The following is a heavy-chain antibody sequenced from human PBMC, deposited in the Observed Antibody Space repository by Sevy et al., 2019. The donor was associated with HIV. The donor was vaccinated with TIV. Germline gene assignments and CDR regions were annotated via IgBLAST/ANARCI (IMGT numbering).Heavy chain of an antibody. Sequence: GGSLRLSCEASGFTFRNYAMNWVRQAPGKGLEWVSGISGSGGTTYYADSVKGRFTVSRDHSKNTLYLQMNSLRAEDTAVYYCAKDQASDYDFWSGYLYYDYGRDVRGQGTTVTVSS. CDR2: ISGSGGTT. D-gene: IGHD3-3*01. V-gene: IGHV3-23*01. CDR3: AKDQASDYDFWSGYLYYDYGRDV. J-gene: IGHJ6*02. CDR1: GFTFRNYA.